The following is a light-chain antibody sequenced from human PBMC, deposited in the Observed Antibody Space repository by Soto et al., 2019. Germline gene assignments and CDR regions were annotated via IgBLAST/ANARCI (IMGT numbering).Light chain of an antibody. CDR3: HQYDSWT. Sequence: VLTQSTCPLSSSTGERATLSCRASQSFNSIYLAWYQKKPGQAPRLLIYGASSRATGIPDRFSGSGSGTDFTLTISRMGPEDFAVYYCHQYDSWTFGQGTKVDIK. CDR2: GAS. CDR1: QSFNSIY. J-gene: IGKJ1*01. V-gene: IGKV3-20*01.